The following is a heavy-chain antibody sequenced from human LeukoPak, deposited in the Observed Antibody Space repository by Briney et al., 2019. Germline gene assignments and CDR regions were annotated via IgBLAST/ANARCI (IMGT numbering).Heavy chain of an antibody. CDR2: IYTSGST. V-gene: IGHV4-28*03. D-gene: IGHD6-13*01. J-gene: IGHJ4*02. CDR3: ARAYSSSWYYFDY. CDR1: SYSISSNNW. Sequence: ETLSLTCAVSSYSISSNNWWGWIRQPPGKGLEWIGRIYTSGSTNYNPSLKSRVTMSVDTSKNQFSLKLISVTAADTAVYYCARAYSSSWYYFDYWGRGTLVTVSS.